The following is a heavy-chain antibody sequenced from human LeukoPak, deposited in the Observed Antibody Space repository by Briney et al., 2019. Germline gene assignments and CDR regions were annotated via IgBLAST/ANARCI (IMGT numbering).Heavy chain of an antibody. CDR1: GYTFTSYD. D-gene: IGHD2-2*01. J-gene: IGHJ4*02. CDR2: MNPNSGNT. V-gene: IGHV1-8*03. CDR3: ARLGPGYCSSTSCYDVVPDDY. Sequence: GASVKVSCKASGYTFTSYDISWVRQGTGQGLEWMGWMNPNSGNTGYAQKFQGRVTITRNTSISTAYMELSSLRSEDTAVYYCARLGPGYCSSTSCYDVVPDDYWGQGTLVTVSS.